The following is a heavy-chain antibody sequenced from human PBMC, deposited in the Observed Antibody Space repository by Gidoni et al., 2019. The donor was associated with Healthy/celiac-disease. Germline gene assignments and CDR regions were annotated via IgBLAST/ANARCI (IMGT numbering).Heavy chain of an antibody. Sequence: QVQLVESGGGVVQPGRSLRLSCAASGFTFSSYGMHWVRQAPGKGLGWVAVIWYDGSNKYYADSVKGRFTISRDNSKNTLYLQMNSLRAEDTAVYYCARISSSPDYWGQGTLVTVSS. D-gene: IGHD6-13*01. CDR2: IWYDGSNK. J-gene: IGHJ4*02. CDR3: ARISSSPDY. V-gene: IGHV3-33*01. CDR1: GFTFSSYG.